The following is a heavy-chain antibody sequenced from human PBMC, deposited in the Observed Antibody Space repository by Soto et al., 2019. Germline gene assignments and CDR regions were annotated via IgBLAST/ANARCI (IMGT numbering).Heavy chain of an antibody. V-gene: IGHV3-23*01. D-gene: IGHD6-19*01. CDR2: ISGSGDST. J-gene: IGHJ4*02. Sequence: GGSLRLSCAASGFTFNNYAMSWVRQAPGKGLEWVSAISGSGDSTYYADSVKGRFTISRDNSKNTLYLQMNSLRAEDTAVHYCAKVGRDSSGWYGVYWFDFWGQGTQVTVSS. CDR1: GFTFNNYA. CDR3: AKVGRDSSGWYGVYWFDF.